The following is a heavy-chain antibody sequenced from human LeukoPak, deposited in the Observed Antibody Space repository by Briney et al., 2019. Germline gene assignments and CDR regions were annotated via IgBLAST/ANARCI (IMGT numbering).Heavy chain of an antibody. V-gene: IGHV3-74*01. CDR1: GFTFSNYW. Sequence: PGGSLRLSCAASGFTFSNYWMHWVRQAPGKGLVWVSRTNSDARTTLYADSVQGRFSVSRDNAKNTLYLQMSSLRAEDTAVYYCTRGLPNFSFFDYWGQGILVTVSS. J-gene: IGHJ4*02. CDR2: TNSDARTT. D-gene: IGHD4/OR15-4a*01. CDR3: TRGLPNFSFFDY.